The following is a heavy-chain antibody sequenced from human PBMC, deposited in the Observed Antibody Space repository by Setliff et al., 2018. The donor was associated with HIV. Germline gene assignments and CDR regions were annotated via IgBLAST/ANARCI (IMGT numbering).Heavy chain of an antibody. V-gene: IGHV1-2*02. J-gene: IGHJ4*02. CDR1: AYTFTAHY. D-gene: IGHD6-13*01. Sequence: GASVKVSCKASAYTFTAHYIHWVRQAPGQGLEWMGWINPNSGGTNYAQKFQGRVTMTRDTSISTTYMELSRLRSDDTAVYYCARDLNSSPFDYWGQGTLVTVSS. CDR3: ARDLNSSPFDY. CDR2: INPNSGGT.